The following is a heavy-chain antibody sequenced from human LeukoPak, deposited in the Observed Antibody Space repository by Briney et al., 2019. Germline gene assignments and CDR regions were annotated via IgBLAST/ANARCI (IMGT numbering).Heavy chain of an antibody. Sequence: SDTLSLTCAVSGYSISSGYYWGWIRQPPGKGLDSIGSIYYDGSTYYNPSLNSRVTISIDTSNNQFSLNLSSVSAADTAVYYCARQAAYGGRDYWGQGTLVIVSS. D-gene: IGHD4-23*01. J-gene: IGHJ4*02. CDR2: IYYDGST. V-gene: IGHV4-38-2*01. CDR1: GYSISSGYY. CDR3: ARQAAYGGRDY.